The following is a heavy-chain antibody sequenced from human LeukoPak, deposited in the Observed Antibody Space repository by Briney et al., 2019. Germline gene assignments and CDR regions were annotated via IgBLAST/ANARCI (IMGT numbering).Heavy chain of an antibody. CDR3: ARESGSYGY. CDR1: GGSISSGDYY. Sequence: PSQTLSLTCTVSGGSISSGDYYWSWIRQPPGKGLEWIGRIYTSGSTNYNPSLKSRVTISVDTSKNQFSLKLSSVTAADTAVYYCARESGSYGYWGQGTLVTVSS. CDR2: IYTSGST. V-gene: IGHV4-61*02. J-gene: IGHJ4*02. D-gene: IGHD1-26*01.